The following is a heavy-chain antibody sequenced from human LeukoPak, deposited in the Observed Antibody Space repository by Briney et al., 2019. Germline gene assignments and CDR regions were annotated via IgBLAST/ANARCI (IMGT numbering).Heavy chain of an antibody. CDR2: INPSGGST. D-gene: IGHD6-19*01. V-gene: IGHV1-46*01. CDR1: GYTFTSYC. CDR3: ASADRAGWYVDYYYGMDV. J-gene: IGHJ6*02. Sequence: ASVKVSCKASGYTFTSYCMHWVRQAPGQGLEWMGIINPSGGSTSYAQKFQGRVTITADESTSTAYMELSSLRSEDTAVYYCASADRAGWYVDYYYGMDVWGQGTTVTVSS.